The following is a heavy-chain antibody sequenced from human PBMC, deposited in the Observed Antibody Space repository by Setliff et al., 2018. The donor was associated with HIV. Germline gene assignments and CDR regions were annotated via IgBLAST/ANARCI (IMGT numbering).Heavy chain of an antibody. V-gene: IGHV4-4*09. Sequence: SETLSLTCTVSGDSISNYYWSWVRQPPGKGLEWIGYIYTTGSTNYNPSLKSRVTMSVDTSKNQLSLKVTSVTAADTAVYYCARSPYDYVWGSYRAFDYWGQGTLVTVSS. CDR1: GDSISNYY. CDR2: IYTTGST. J-gene: IGHJ4*02. CDR3: ARSPYDYVWGSYRAFDY. D-gene: IGHD3-16*02.